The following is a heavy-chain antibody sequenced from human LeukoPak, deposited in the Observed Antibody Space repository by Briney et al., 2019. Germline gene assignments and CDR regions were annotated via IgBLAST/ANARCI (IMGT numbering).Heavy chain of an antibody. CDR1: GFTFSKSW. V-gene: IGHV3-30*03. D-gene: IGHD4-23*01. J-gene: IGHJ3*02. Sequence: GGSLRLSCAASGFTFSKSWMSWVRQAPGKGLEWVSLISYDGADKYYADSVKGRFTISRDNSKVTLYLQMNSLRPEDTAVYFCARGYGGNSGAFDIWGLGTMVTVSS. CDR2: ISYDGADK. CDR3: ARGYGGNSGAFDI.